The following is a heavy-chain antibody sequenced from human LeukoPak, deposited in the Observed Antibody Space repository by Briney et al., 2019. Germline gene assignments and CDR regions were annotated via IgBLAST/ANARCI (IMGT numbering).Heavy chain of an antibody. CDR1: GFTFSNYG. V-gene: IGHV3-48*04. Sequence: PGGSLRLSCAGSGFTFSNYGMNWVRQAPGKGLEWVSYVSTSSTTIYYADSVKGRFTISRDNAKNTLYLQMNSLRAEDTAVYYCARYYGSGTSLGYWGQGTLVTVSS. J-gene: IGHJ4*02. D-gene: IGHD3-10*01. CDR3: ARYYGSGTSLGY. CDR2: VSTSSTTI.